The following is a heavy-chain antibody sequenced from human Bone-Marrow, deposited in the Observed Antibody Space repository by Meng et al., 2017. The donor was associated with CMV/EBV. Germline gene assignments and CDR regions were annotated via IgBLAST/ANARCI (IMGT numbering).Heavy chain of an antibody. V-gene: IGHV3-72*01. Sequence: GESLKISCAASGFTFSDHYMDWVRQAPGKGLEWIGRARDKANSYTTEYAASVKGRFIISRDESKNSLYLQMNSLKTDDTAVYYCARTRRGSGNFDYWGQGTLVTVSS. CDR3: ARTRRGSGNFDY. D-gene: IGHD3-10*01. CDR1: GFTFSDHY. CDR2: ARDKANSYTT. J-gene: IGHJ4*02.